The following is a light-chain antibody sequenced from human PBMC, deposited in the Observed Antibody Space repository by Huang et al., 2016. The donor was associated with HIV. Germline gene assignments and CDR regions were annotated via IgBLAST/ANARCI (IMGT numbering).Light chain of an antibody. Sequence: EIVLPQSPGTLSLSPGERASLFCRSSQTVSSSYLAWDQQKPDQAPRLLIYGASSRATGGPDRFSGSGSATHFTLIISRRGPEEFALYYCQQYGSSPPYTFGQGTRLEIK. J-gene: IGKJ2*01. CDR2: GAS. CDR3: QQYGSSPPYT. CDR1: QTVSSSY. V-gene: IGKV3-20*01.